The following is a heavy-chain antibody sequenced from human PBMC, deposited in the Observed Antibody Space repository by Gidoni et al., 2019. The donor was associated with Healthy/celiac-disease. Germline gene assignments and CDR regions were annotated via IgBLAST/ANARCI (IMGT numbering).Heavy chain of an antibody. CDR2: ISWNSVSI. J-gene: IGHJ3*02. CDR3: AKDMGTGFGDFADAFDI. D-gene: IGHD3-10*01. CDR1: AFTFADYA. V-gene: IGHV3-9*01. Sequence: EVQLVESGGGLVQPGRSLRLSCAASAFTFADYAMHWVRQAPGKGLEWVSGISWNSVSIGYADSVKGRFTISRDNAKNSLYLQMNSLRAEDTALYYCAKDMGTGFGDFADAFDIWGQGTMVTVSS.